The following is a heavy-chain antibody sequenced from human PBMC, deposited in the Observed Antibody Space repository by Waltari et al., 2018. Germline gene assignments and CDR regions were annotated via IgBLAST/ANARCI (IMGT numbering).Heavy chain of an antibody. J-gene: IGHJ2*01. V-gene: IGHV1-2*06. Sequence: VQLGESGGGLVQPGGSLRLSCAASGFSFSSYWMHWVRQAPGQGLEWRGRINPNSGGTNYAQKFQGRVTMTRDTSISTAYMELGRLRSDDTAVYYCARGRGDWYFDLWGRGTLVTVSS. CDR3: ARGRGDWYFDL. CDR2: INPNSGGT. D-gene: IGHD3-10*01. CDR1: GFSFSSYW.